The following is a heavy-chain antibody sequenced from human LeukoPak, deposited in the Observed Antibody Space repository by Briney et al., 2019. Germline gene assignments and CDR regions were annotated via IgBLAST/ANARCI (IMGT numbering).Heavy chain of an antibody. J-gene: IGHJ4*02. Sequence: SETLSLACSVSGGSISSSSYYWGWIRQPPGKGLEWIGTIYYSGNTYYNPSLKSPVTISVDTSKNQFSLKLSSVTAADTAVYYCASLNYYDSSGYYYTFDYWGQGTLVTVSS. CDR2: IYYSGNT. CDR3: ASLNYYDSSGYYYTFDY. CDR1: GGSISSSSYY. V-gene: IGHV4-39*01. D-gene: IGHD3-22*01.